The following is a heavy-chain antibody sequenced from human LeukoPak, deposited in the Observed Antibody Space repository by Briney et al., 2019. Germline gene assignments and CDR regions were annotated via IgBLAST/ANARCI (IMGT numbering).Heavy chain of an antibody. CDR3: AKGLPSQYFDY. J-gene: IGHJ4*02. CDR1: GFTFDDYA. CDR2: ISWNSGSI. Sequence: GGSLRLSCAASGFTFDDYAMHWVRQAPGKGLEWVSGISWNSGSIGYADSVKGRFTISRDNAKNSLYLQMNSLRAEDTALYYCAKGLPSQYFDYWGQGTLVTVSS. V-gene: IGHV3-9*01. D-gene: IGHD4-11*01.